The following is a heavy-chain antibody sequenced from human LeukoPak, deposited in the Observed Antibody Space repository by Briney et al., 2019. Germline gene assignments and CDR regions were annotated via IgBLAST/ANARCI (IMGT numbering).Heavy chain of an antibody. CDR2: ISWDGGST. J-gene: IGHJ5*02. V-gene: IGHV3-43D*03. CDR3: AKDMGVVVAGDTRPQSSIWFDP. Sequence: QPGGSLRLSCAASGFTFDDYAMHWVRQVPGKGLEWVSLISWDGGSTFYADSVKGRFTISRDNSKNSLYLQMNSLRAEDTALYYCAKDMGVVVAGDTRPQSSIWFDPWGQGTLVTVSS. D-gene: IGHD6-19*01. CDR1: GFTFDDYA.